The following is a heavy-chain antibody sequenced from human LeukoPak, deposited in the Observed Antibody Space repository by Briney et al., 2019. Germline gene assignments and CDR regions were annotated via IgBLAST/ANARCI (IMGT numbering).Heavy chain of an antibody. J-gene: IGHJ6*03. CDR3: ARDFTYYYYMDV. CDR1: GGTFSSYA. Sequence: ASVKVSCKASGGTFSSYAISWVRQAPGQGLEWMGWINPNSGGTNYAQKFQGRVTMTRDTSISTAYMELSRLRSDDTAVYYCARDFTYYYYMDVWGKGTTVTVSS. CDR2: INPNSGGT. V-gene: IGHV1-2*02.